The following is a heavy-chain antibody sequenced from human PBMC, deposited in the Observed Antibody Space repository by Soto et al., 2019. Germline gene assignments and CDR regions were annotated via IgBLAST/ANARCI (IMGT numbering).Heavy chain of an antibody. CDR1: GYTFSTYG. CDR3: ARVPESSDSHYAMDV. CDR2: VSVYNGNT. D-gene: IGHD3-22*01. J-gene: IGHJ6*02. V-gene: IGHV1-18*01. Sequence: VQLVQSGTEVKKPGASVKVSCKASGYTFSTYGISWVRQAPGKGLEWVGWVSVYNGNTDYAQKVQGRVTMTTDTSTSTAYMDLRSLRSDDTAVYYCARVPESSDSHYAMDVWGQGTTVTVSS.